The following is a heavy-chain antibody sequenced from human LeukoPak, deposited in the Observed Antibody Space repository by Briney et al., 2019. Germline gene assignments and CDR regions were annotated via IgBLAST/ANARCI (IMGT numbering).Heavy chain of an antibody. CDR2: ISSDGSNK. CDR3: AKSDSYNGNCIEY. J-gene: IGHJ4*02. CDR1: GFSFSSYG. V-gene: IGHV3-30*18. D-gene: IGHD1-1*01. Sequence: GGSLRLSCAASGFSFSSYGMHWVRQAPGKGLEWVAVISSDGSNKQCADSVRGRFTISRDNSKNTLYLQMNSLRPEDTAIYYCAKSDSYNGNCIEYWGQGALVTVSS.